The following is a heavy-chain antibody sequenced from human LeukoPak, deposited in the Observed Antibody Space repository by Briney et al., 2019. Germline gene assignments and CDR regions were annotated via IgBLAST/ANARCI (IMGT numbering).Heavy chain of an antibody. CDR2: INHSGST. CDR3: ARVPDILTGYLDY. V-gene: IGHV4-34*01. Sequence: PSETLSLTCAVYGGSFSGYYWSWLRQPPGKGLEWIGEINHSGSTNYNPSLKSRVTISVDTSKNQFSLKLSSVTAADTAVYYCARVPDILTGYLDYWGQGTLVTVSS. CDR1: GGSFSGYY. D-gene: IGHD3-9*01. J-gene: IGHJ4*02.